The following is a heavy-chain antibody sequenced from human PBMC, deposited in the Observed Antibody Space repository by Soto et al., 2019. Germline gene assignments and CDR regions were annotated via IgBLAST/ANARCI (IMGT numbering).Heavy chain of an antibody. CDR1: GFSLSTSGMG. CDR2: IYWDDDK. D-gene: IGHD6-13*01. CDR3: AHYSSTSSFDY. J-gene: IGHJ4*02. V-gene: IGHV2-5*02. Sequence: QITLKESGPTLVKPTQTFTLACTFSGFSLSTSGMGVGWIRQPPGKALEWLALIYWDDDKRYSPSLKSRITITKDTSKNQVVLTMTNMDTVDTATYYCAHYSSTSSFDYWGQGTLVIVSS.